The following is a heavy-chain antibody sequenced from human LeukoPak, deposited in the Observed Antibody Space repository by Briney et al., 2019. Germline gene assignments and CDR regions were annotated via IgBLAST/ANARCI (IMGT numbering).Heavy chain of an antibody. J-gene: IGHJ5*02. CDR2: IYHSGST. D-gene: IGHD2-2*01. Sequence: SGTLSLTCAVSGGSISSSNWWSWVRQPPGKGLEWIGEIYHSGSTNYNPSLKSRVTISVDKSKNQFSLKLSSVTAADTAVYYCARHKPDVVVPAATNHNWFDPWGQGTLVTVSS. V-gene: IGHV4-4*02. CDR1: GGSISSSNW. CDR3: ARHKPDVVVPAATNHNWFDP.